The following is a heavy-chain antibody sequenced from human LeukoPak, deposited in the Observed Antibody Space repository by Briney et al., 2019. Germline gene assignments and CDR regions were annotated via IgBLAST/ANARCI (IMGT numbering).Heavy chain of an antibody. CDR3: ARWVGGPAGINYYGMDV. Sequence: ASVKVSCKASGYTFISHYLQWVRQAPGQGFEWMGIINPSGGSTNYAQKFQGRVTMTRDTSTRTIYKELSSLRSEDTAVYYCARWVGGPAGINYYGMDVWGQGTTVTVSS. V-gene: IGHV1-46*01. CDR1: GYTFISHY. J-gene: IGHJ6*02. D-gene: IGHD2-2*01. CDR2: INPSGGST.